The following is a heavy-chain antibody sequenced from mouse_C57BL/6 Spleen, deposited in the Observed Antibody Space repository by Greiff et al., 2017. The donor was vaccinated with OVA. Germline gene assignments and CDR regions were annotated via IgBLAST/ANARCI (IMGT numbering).Heavy chain of an antibody. Sequence: VQLQQPGAELVRPGSSVKLSCKASGYTFTSYWMHWVKQRPIQGLEWIGNIDTSDSETHYNQKFKDQATLTVDKSSSTAYMQLSSLTSEDSAVNYWARKGGDYEAWIGFSYWGQGTLVTVSA. J-gene: IGHJ3*01. V-gene: IGHV1-52*01. CDR1: GYTFTSYW. D-gene: IGHD2-4*01. CDR3: ARKGGDYEAWIGFSY. CDR2: IDTSDSET.